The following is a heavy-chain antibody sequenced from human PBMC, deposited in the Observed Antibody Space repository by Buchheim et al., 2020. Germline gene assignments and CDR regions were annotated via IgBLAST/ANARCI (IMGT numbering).Heavy chain of an antibody. CDR3: ARDSTYGLSV. Sequence: DVQLAESGGGLVQPGGSLRLSCAASGFSLSVYWMTWVRQAPGKGLEWVANIKQDGSKKYYVESVKGRFTIYRDNAEHSLYLQMNSLRVEDTAVYYCARDSTYGLSVWGQGT. V-gene: IGHV3-7*01. J-gene: IGHJ6*02. CDR1: GFSLSVYW. CDR2: IKQDGSKK.